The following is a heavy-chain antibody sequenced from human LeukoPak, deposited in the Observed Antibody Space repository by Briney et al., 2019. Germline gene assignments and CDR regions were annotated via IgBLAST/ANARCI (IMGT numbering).Heavy chain of an antibody. J-gene: IGHJ4*02. D-gene: IGHD7-27*01. CDR3: AKDRIWAH. V-gene: IGHV4-59*02. Sequence: SETLSLTCTVSGASVSTNYWSWIRQSPGKGLEWIGYVYYSVNTNYNPSLKSRVTISADTSKNQFSPKLTSVTAADTAVYYCAKDRIWAHWGQGTLVTVSS. CDR2: VYYSVNT. CDR1: GASVSTNY.